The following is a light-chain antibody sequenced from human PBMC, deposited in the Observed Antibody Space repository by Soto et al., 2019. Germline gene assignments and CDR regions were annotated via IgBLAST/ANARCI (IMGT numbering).Light chain of an antibody. CDR3: QEYYTIPFT. V-gene: IGKV4-1*01. CDR2: WAS. CDR1: QSVLYSSINKNH. Sequence: DIVMTQSPDSLAVSLGERASINCKSSQSVLYSSINKNHLAWYQQNAGQPPKLLIHWASTRASGVPDRFSGSRSRTDFTLNTGSRKAEDIAVYYCQEYYTIPFTFGRGTKVELK. J-gene: IGKJ3*01.